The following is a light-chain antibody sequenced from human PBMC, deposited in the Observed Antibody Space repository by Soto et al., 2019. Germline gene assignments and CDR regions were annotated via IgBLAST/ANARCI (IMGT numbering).Light chain of an antibody. V-gene: IGKV1-5*01. CDR1: QSISVW. CDR2: NAS. Sequence: DIQMAQSPSTLSASVGDRVTLTFRASQSISVWLAWYQQKPGKAPKVLIWNASTLQRGVPSRFSGSGSGTEFTLTISSLQPDDFATYYCQQYNNYATWTFGQGTKVDI. J-gene: IGKJ1*01. CDR3: QQYNNYATWT.